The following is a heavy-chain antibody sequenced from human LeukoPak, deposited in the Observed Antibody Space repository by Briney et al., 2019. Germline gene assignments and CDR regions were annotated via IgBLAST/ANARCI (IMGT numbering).Heavy chain of an antibody. J-gene: IGHJ4*02. D-gene: IGHD1-26*01. CDR2: INLDGSAE. CDR1: GFTFSTYW. CDR3: ARDHISAYYDY. V-gene: IGHV3-7*01. Sequence: GGSLRLSCAASGFTFSTYWMTWVRQAPGKGLEWEANINLDGSAEYYVGSVRGRFTISRDNSKNSLYLQMNSLRAEDTAVYYCARDHISAYYDYWGQGTLVTVSS.